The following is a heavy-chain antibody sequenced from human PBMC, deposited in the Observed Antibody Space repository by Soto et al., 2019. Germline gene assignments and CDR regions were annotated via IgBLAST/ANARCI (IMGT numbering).Heavy chain of an antibody. V-gene: IGHV3-11*06. J-gene: IGHJ5*02. D-gene: IGHD3-22*01. CDR1: GFTFSDYY. CDR3: ARRDTTAQDYYDSKGPSWFDP. Sequence: QVQLVESGGGLVKPGGSLRLSCAASGFTFSDYYMSWIRQAPGKGLEWGSYISSSSSYTNYADSVKGRFTISRDNAKNSLYLQMNSLRAEDTAVYYCARRDTTAQDYYDSKGPSWFDPWGQGTLVTVSS. CDR2: ISSSSSYT.